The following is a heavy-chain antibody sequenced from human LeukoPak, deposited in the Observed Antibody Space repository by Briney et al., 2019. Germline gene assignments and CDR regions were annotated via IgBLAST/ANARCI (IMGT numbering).Heavy chain of an antibody. Sequence: ASVKISCKVSGYTFTGYYMHWVQQAPGKGLEWMGLVDPEDGETIYAEKFQGRVTITADTSTDTAHMELSSLRSEDTAVYYCATGESYTTSFDYWGQGTLVTVSS. CDR1: GYTFTGYY. D-gene: IGHD1-1*01. CDR3: ATGESYTTSFDY. J-gene: IGHJ4*02. CDR2: VDPEDGET. V-gene: IGHV1-69-2*01.